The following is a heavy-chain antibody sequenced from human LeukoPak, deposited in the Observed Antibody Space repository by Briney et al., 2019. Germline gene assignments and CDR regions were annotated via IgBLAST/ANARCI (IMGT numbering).Heavy chain of an antibody. V-gene: IGHV1-3*01. J-gene: IGHJ4*02. D-gene: IGHD1-1*01. CDR2: INAGNGNT. CDR3: ARHERDFDY. Sequence: ALVKVSCKASGYTFTNYVVHWVRQAPGQRLEWMGWINAGNGNTKYSQKFQGRVTITRDTSANTAYMELSSLRSEDTAVYYCARHERDFDYWGQGTLVTVSS. CDR1: GYTFTNYV.